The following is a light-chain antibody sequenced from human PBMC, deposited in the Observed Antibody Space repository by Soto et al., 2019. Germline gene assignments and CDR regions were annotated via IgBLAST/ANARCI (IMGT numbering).Light chain of an antibody. V-gene: IGLV2-14*01. Sequence: SVLTQPASVSKSPGQSITISCTGTSSDVGCYKYVSWYQQHPGKAPKLMIYDVSNRPSGVSNRFSGSKSGNTASLTISGLQAEDEADYYCSSYTSSSTYVFGTGTKVTVL. CDR3: SSYTSSSTYV. CDR2: DVS. J-gene: IGLJ1*01. CDR1: SSDVGCYKY.